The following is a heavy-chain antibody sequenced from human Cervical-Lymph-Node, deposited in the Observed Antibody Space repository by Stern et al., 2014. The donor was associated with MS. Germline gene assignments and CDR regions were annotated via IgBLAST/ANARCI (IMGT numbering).Heavy chain of an antibody. J-gene: IGHJ6*02. CDR2: ISYDESNK. CDR1: GFTFSRYA. D-gene: IGHD4-17*01. Sequence: MQLVESGGGVVRPGRSLRLSCATSGFTFSRYAVLCVRQAPGKGLEWVAAISYDESNKFYGDSVKGRFTISRDNSKNTLFLQMNNLRPEDSGVYHCARDRLDGDYVYYYGLDVWGQGTTVTVSS. CDR3: ARDRLDGDYVYYYGLDV. V-gene: IGHV3-30*04.